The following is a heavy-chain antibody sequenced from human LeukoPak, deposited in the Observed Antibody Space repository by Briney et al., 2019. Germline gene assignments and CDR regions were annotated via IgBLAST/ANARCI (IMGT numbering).Heavy chain of an antibody. J-gene: IGHJ4*02. CDR3: AKDTAPLGATKEFDH. CDR1: RFTFSSYG. V-gene: IGHV3-23*01. CDR2: ISGSGGST. Sequence: GGSLRLSCAASRFTFSSYGMHWVRQAPGKGLEWVSSISGSGGSTYYADSVKGRFTISRDNSKNTLYLQMNSLRAEDTAVYYCAKDTAPLGATKEFDHWGQGTLVTVSS. D-gene: IGHD1-26*01.